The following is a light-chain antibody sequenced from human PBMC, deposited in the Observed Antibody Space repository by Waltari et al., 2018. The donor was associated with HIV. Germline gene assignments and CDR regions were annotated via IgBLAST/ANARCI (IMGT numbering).Light chain of an antibody. CDR2: GDT. J-gene: IGLJ3*02. CDR1: SSNIGAGFD. V-gene: IGLV1-40*01. CDR3: QSYDSGLSVV. Sequence: SVLTQPPSVSGAPGPRVTISCTGNSSNIGAGFDVHWYQQVPETAPKLLIYGDTNRPSGVPDRFSGSKSGTSASLAITGLQAEDEADYYCQSYDSGLSVVFGGGTKLTVL.